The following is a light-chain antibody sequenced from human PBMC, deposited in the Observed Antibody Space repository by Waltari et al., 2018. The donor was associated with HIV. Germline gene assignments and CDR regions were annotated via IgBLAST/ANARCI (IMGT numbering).Light chain of an antibody. CDR3: MLFFGATRI. V-gene: IGLV7-46*01. J-gene: IGLJ2*01. CDR2: DTT. CDR1: EGTVTSKPY. Sequence: QAAVTQEPSLTVSPGGTIILTCASSEGTVTSKPYAYWFQQKAGQAPTTLIYDTTQRHFLTPARFSAFLLGDKAVLTLSGALSEDEAVYYCMLFFGATRIFGGGTTVTV.